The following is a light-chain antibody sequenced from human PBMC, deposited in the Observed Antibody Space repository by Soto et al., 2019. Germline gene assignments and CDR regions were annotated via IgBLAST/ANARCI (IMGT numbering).Light chain of an antibody. CDR1: QSVSTY. CDR2: DAS. Sequence: EIVLTQSPTTLSLSPGERGTLSCRASQSVSTYLAWYQQKPGQAPRLLIYDASNRATGIPARFSGSGSGTDFPLTINSLESEDFAIYYCQQRYNWPRVTFGGGTKVEIK. V-gene: IGKV3-11*01. CDR3: QQRYNWPRVT. J-gene: IGKJ4*01.